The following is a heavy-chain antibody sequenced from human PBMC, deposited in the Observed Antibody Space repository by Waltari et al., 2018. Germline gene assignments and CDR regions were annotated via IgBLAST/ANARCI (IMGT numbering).Heavy chain of an antibody. CDR2: IKPDGTEQ. CDR1: GFTFSGSG. J-gene: IGHJ3*02. V-gene: IGHV3-7*01. CDR3: VTMGLAHAFDI. Sequence: EVQLVESGGGLVQPGGSLRLSCAASGFTFSGSGMNGVRQTPGKGLEWVGNIKPDGTEQYYVDSVKGRFTISRDNAKNSLYLQMNSLRAEDTAVYYCVTMGLAHAFDIWGQGTMVTVSS. D-gene: IGHD2-8*01.